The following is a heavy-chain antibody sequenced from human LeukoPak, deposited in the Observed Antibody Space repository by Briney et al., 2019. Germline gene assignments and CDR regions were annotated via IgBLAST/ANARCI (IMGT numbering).Heavy chain of an antibody. CDR1: GFTFSSYW. V-gene: IGHV3-7*01. CDR3: AVWYVHY. Sequence: GGSLRLSCAASGFTFSSYWMTWVRQAPGKGLEWVADIKGDGSETSYVDSVKGRFTISRDNAESSLYLQMNSLRAEDPALYYCAVWYVHYWGQGTLVTVSS. CDR2: IKGDGSET. J-gene: IGHJ4*02.